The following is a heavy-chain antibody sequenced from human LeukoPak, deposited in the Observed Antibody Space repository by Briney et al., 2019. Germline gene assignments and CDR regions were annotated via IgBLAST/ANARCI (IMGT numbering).Heavy chain of an antibody. D-gene: IGHD6-13*01. V-gene: IGHV3-30*18. J-gene: IGHJ4*02. Sequence: PGGSLRLSCAASGFTFSNYGMHWVRQAPGKGLEWVALISYDGSNKYFADSVKGRFTISRDNSKNTLYLQMHSLSAEDTAVYYCAKDNVAAAGRYFDYWGQGTLVTVPS. CDR3: AKDNVAAAGRYFDY. CDR1: GFTFSNYG. CDR2: ISYDGSNK.